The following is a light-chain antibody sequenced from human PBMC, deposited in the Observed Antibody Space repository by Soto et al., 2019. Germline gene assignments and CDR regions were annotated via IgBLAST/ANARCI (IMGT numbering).Light chain of an antibody. CDR2: AAS. CDR1: QSVGNNY. J-gene: IGKJ4*01. CDR3: QQYDSSPLT. Sequence: ENVLTQSPGTLSLSPGEGATLSCRASQSVGNNYLAWYQQKPGQAPRLLIHAASRRATGIPDRLSGSGSVTDFTPTINSLETEAVAVYYCQQYDSSPLTFGGGTKVEIK. V-gene: IGKV3-20*01.